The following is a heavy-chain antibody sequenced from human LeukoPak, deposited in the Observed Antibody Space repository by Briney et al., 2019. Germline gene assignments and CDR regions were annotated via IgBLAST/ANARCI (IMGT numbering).Heavy chain of an antibody. J-gene: IGHJ4*02. CDR3: ARAGGSGWYSLDY. V-gene: IGHV3-13*05. Sequence: GGSLRLSCAASGFTFSGYDMHWVRQAPGKGLEWVSAITTAGDPYYPGSVKGRFTISRENAKNSLYLQMNSLRAGDTAVYYCARAGGSGWYSLDYWGQGTLVTVSS. CDR1: GFTFSGYD. D-gene: IGHD6-19*01. CDR2: ITTAGDP.